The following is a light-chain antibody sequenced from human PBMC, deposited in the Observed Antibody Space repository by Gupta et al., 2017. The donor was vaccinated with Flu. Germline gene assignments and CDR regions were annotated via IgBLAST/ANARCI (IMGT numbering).Light chain of an antibody. Sequence: DIHMTQSPSSLSASVGDSVTITCRSSQAISTYVNWYQQTPGKAPKLLIFAASHLQSGVTSRFSGSGSGTDFTLTISSLQPEDYGTYYCYQTYNTPVTFGGGTKVDLK. CDR3: YQTYNTPVT. J-gene: IGKJ4*01. CDR1: QAISTY. V-gene: IGKV1-39*01. CDR2: AAS.